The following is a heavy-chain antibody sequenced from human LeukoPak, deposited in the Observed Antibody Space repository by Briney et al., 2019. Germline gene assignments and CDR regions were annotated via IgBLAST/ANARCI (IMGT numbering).Heavy chain of an antibody. CDR2: IRYDGSNK. D-gene: IGHD2-2*01. V-gene: IGHV3-30*02. Sequence: GGSLRLSCAASGFTFSSYGMHWVRQAPGKGLEWVAFIRYDGSNKYYADSVKGRFTISRDNSKNTLYLQMNSLRAEDTAVYYCAKEDCSSTSCSPSGDYYYYYMDVWGKGTTVTVSS. J-gene: IGHJ6*03. CDR3: AKEDCSSTSCSPSGDYYYYYMDV. CDR1: GFTFSSYG.